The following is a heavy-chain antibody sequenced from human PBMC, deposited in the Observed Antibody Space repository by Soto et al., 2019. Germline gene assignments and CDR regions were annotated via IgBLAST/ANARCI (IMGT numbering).Heavy chain of an antibody. D-gene: IGHD6-13*01. CDR3: ARDLTAAAGTFYYYGMDV. J-gene: IGHJ6*02. CDR1: GYTFTGYY. V-gene: IGHV1-2*04. Sequence: QVQLVQSGAEVKKPGASVKVSCKASGYTFTGYYMHWVRQAPGQGLEWMGWINPNSGGTNYAQKFQGLVTMTRDTSISTAYMELSRLRSDDTAVYYCARDLTAAAGTFYYYGMDVWGQGTTVTVSS. CDR2: INPNSGGT.